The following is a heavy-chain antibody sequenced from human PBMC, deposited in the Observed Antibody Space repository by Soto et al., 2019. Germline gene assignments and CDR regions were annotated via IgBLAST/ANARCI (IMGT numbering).Heavy chain of an antibody. Sequence: GSLRLSCAASGFSFGSYALSWVRQAPGKGLEWVSTISGSDGKTFYADAVKGRFSISRDTSQNTLYLQMNSLRADDTAIYYCARWSYLDYWGQGTRVTVSS. CDR1: GFSFGSYA. J-gene: IGHJ4*02. V-gene: IGHV3-23*01. CDR2: ISGSDGKT. D-gene: IGHD3-3*01. CDR3: ARWSYLDY.